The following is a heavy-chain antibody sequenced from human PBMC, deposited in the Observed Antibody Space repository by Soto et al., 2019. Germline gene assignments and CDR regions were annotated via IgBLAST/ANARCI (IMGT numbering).Heavy chain of an antibody. CDR2: IYYTGMT. J-gene: IGHJ4*02. CDR3: ARGGVDYYDSSGYYFSPYYFDY. Sequence: SETLSLTCTVSGTSISSSDYYWGWIRQPPGKGLEWITSIYYTGMTYYNPSLKSRVTISVDTSMNQFSLNLYSVTAADTAVYYCARGGVDYYDSSGYYFSPYYFDYWGQGTLVTVSS. CDR1: GTSISSSDYY. V-gene: IGHV4-39*07. D-gene: IGHD3-22*01.